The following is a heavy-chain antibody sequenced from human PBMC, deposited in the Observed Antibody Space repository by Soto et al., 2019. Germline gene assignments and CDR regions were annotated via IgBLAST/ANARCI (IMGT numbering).Heavy chain of an antibody. D-gene: IGHD2-21*02. V-gene: IGHV3-30*18. CDR1: GFTFSSYG. CDR3: ANPLGSGLPPQFDP. CDR2: ISYDGSNK. Sequence: GGSLRLSCAASGFTFSSYGMHWVRQAPGKGLEWVAVISYDGSNKYYADSVKGRFTISRDNSKNTLYLQMNSLRAEDTAVYYCANPLGSGLPPQFDPWGRGT. J-gene: IGHJ5*02.